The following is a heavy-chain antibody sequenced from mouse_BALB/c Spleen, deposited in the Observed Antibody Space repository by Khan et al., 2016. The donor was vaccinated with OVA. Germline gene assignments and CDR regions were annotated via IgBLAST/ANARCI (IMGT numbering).Heavy chain of an antibody. CDR1: GFAFSSYD. V-gene: IGHV5-12-1*01. Sequence: EVELVESGGGLVKPGGSLKLSCAASGFAFSSYDMSWVRQTPEKRLEWVAYISSGGGSTYYPDTVKGRFTISRDNAKNTLYLQMSSLKSEDTAMYYCGRRLGYFDGGDGGTTVAVSS. CDR3: GRRLGYFDG. J-gene: IGHJ1*01. D-gene: IGHD6-1*01. CDR2: ISSGGGST.